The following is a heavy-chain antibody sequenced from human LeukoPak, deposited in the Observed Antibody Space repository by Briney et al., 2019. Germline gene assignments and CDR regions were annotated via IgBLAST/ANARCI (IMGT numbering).Heavy chain of an antibody. J-gene: IGHJ3*01. CDR1: GGSISSGVSY. D-gene: IGHD5-12*01. Sequence: SQTLSLTCTVSGGSISSGVSYWSWIRQHPGKGLEWFAYIYYSGSSSYNPSLKSRVTISVDTSKNQFSLKLSSVTAADTAVYYCARDYRFDSGYDLLDAFDVWGQGTMVTVSS. V-gene: IGHV4-31*03. CDR3: ARDYRFDSGYDLLDAFDV. CDR2: IYYSGSS.